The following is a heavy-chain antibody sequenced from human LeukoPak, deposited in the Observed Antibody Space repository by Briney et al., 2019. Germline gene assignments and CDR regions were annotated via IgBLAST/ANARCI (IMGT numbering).Heavy chain of an antibody. CDR1: GYTLTELS. J-gene: IGHJ6*03. D-gene: IGHD3-10*01. CDR3: ATAMVRDYSAYYYYMDV. V-gene: IGHV1-24*01. Sequence: ASVKVSCKVSGYTLTELSMHWVRQAPGKGLEWMGGFDPEDGETIYAQKFQGRVTMTEDTSTDTAYMELSSLRSEDTAVYYCATAMVRDYSAYYYYMDVWGQGTTVTVSS. CDR2: FDPEDGET.